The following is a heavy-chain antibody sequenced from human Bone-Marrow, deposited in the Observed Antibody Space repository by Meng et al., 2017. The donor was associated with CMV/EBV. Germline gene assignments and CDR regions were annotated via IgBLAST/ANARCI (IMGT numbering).Heavy chain of an antibody. CDR1: GGSFSGYY. Sequence: SETLSLTCAVYGGSFSGYYWSWIRQPPGKGLEWIGEINHSGSTNYNPSLKSRVTISVDTSKNQFSLKLSSVTAADTAVYYCARGQRYHPYYYYGMDVWGQGPTVTLFS. CDR2: INHSGST. J-gene: IGHJ6*01. CDR3: ARGQRYHPYYYYGMDV. D-gene: IGHD2-2*01. V-gene: IGHV4-34*01.